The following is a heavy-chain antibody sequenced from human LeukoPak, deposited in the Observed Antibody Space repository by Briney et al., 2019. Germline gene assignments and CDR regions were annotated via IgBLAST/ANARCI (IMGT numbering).Heavy chain of an antibody. V-gene: IGHV4-59*08. D-gene: IGHD6-19*01. CDR1: GGSISSYY. J-gene: IGHJ3*02. Sequence: PSETLSLTCTGSGGSISSYYWSWIRQPPGKGLEWIGYIYYSGSTNYNPSLKSRVTISVDTSKNQFSLKLSSVTAADTAVYYCARRPVVRMRYSSGTLGHAFDIWGQGTMVTVSS. CDR3: ARRPVVRMRYSSGTLGHAFDI. CDR2: IYYSGST.